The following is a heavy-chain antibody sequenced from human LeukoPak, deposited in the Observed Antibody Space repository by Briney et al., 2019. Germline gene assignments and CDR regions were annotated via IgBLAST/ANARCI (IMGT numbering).Heavy chain of an antibody. D-gene: IGHD7-27*01. CDR3: ARDRPTGGIDY. CDR1: GGSFSGYY. CDR2: INHSGST. J-gene: IGHJ4*02. Sequence: SETLSLTCAVYGGSFSGYYWSWIRQPPGKGLEWIGEINHSGSTNYNPSLKSRVTISVDRSKNQFSLKLSSVTAADTAVYYCARDRPTGGIDYWGQGTLVTVSS. V-gene: IGHV4-34*01.